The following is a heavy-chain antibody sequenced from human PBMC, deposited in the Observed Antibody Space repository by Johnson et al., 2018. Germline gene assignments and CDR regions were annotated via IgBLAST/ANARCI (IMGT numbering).Heavy chain of an antibody. J-gene: IGHJ3*02. V-gene: IGHV3-30*03. CDR2: LSYAGRHK. CDR1: GSTFSRYG. D-gene: IGHD3-22*01. CDR3: GRGNDSSGYWAGDAFDI. Sequence: QVQLVQSGGGVVQPGRSLRLSCGASGSTFSRYGMHWVRQAPGKGLEWVAVLSYAGRHKYYAGSVKGRFTISRDNSKNTLNRQMNRLSAEDTTVYYCGRGNDSSGYWAGDAFDIWGQGTMVTVSS.